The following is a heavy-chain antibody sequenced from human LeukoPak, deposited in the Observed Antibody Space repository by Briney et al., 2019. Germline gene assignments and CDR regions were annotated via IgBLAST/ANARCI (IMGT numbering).Heavy chain of an antibody. CDR1: GGSISSGSYY. Sequence: PSETLSLTCTVSGGSISSGSYYWSWIRQPAGKGLEWIGRIYTSGSTNYNPSLKSRVTISVDTSKNQFSLKLSSMTAADTAVYYCARGDIVATSYFGEWFDPWGQGTLVTVSS. V-gene: IGHV4-61*02. CDR3: ARGDIVATSYFGEWFDP. D-gene: IGHD5-12*01. J-gene: IGHJ5*02. CDR2: IYTSGST.